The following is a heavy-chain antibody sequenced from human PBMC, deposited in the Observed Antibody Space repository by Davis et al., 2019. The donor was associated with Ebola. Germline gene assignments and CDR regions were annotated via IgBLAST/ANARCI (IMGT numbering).Heavy chain of an antibody. CDR2: IRSKANSYAT. V-gene: IGHV3-73*01. D-gene: IGHD4-17*01. Sequence: GGSLRLSCAASGFTFSGSAMHWVRQASGKGLEWVGRIRSKANSYATAYAASVKGRFTISRDDSKNTAYLQMNSLKTEDTAVYYCTIATVTTGLSFDYWGQGTWVTVSS. CDR1: GFTFSGSA. J-gene: IGHJ4*02. CDR3: TIATVTTGLSFDY.